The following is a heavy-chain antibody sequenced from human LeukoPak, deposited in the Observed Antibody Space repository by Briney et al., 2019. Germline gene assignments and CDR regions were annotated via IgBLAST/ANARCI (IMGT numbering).Heavy chain of an antibody. J-gene: IGHJ6*02. CDR2: IYPGDSDA. CDR3: ARQSYYYDSSGYYGMDV. Sequence: GESLKISCKGSGYSFTTYWIGWVRQMPGKGLEWMGIIYPGDSDARYSPSFQGQVTISVDKSATTAYLQWSSLKASDTAMYYCARQSYYYDSSGYYGMDVWGQGTTVTVSS. CDR1: GYSFTTYW. V-gene: IGHV5-51*01. D-gene: IGHD3-22*01.